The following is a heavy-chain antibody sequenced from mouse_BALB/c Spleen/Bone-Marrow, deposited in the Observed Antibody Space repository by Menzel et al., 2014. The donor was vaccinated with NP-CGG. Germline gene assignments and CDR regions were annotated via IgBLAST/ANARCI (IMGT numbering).Heavy chain of an antibody. V-gene: IGHV2-9*02. J-gene: IGHJ4*01. CDR3: AREDGYSHYYAVDY. D-gene: IGHD2-3*01. CDR1: GFSLTSYG. CDR2: IWAGGST. Sequence: VQRVESGPGLVAPSQSLSITCTVSGFSLTSYGVHWVRQPPGKGLEWLGIIWAGGSTNYNSALMSRLSISKDNSKSQVFLKMNSLQTDDTAMYYCAREDGYSHYYAVDYWGQGTSVTVSS.